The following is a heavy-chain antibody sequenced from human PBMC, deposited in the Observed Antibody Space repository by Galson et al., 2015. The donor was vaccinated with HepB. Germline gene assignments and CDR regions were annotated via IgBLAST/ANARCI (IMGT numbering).Heavy chain of an antibody. J-gene: IGHJ4*02. Sequence: SLRLSCAASGFTFSNYGMHWVRQAPGKGLEWVAFIRYDGSNKDYADSVKGRFTISRDNSKNTLYLQMSSLRAEDTAVYYCAKGEGYGDAPASDYWGQGTLVTVSS. CDR1: GFTFSNYG. CDR2: IRYDGSNK. D-gene: IGHD4-17*01. CDR3: AKGEGYGDAPASDY. V-gene: IGHV3-30*02.